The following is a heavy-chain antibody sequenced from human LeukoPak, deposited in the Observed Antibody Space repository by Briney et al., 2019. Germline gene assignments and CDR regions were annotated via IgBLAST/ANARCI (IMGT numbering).Heavy chain of an antibody. CDR3: ATDNYYYYGMDV. J-gene: IGHJ6*02. V-gene: IGHV4-61*02. CDR2: IYTSGST. Sequence: SETLSLTCTVSGGSISSGSYYWNWIRQPAGKGLEWIGRIYTSGSTNYNPSPKSRVTISVDTSKNQFSLKLSSVTAADTAVYYCATDNYYYYGMDVWGQGTTVTVSS. CDR1: GGSISSGSYY.